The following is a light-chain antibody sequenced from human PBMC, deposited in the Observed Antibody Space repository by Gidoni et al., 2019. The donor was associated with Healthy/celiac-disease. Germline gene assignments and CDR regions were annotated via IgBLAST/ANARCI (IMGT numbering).Light chain of an antibody. CDR3: QQRSNWPPLT. V-gene: IGKV3-11*01. J-gene: IGKJ4*01. Sequence: EIVLTQSPATLSLSPGERATLSCRASQMVSSYFAWSQQKPGQDPRLLIDDASTRATGIPARCSGSGSGTDFTITISSLEPEDFAVYYCQQRSNWPPLTFGGGTKVEIK. CDR2: DAS. CDR1: QMVSSY.